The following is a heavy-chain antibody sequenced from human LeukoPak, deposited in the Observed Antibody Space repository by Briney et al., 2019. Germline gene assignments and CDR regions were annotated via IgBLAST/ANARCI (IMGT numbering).Heavy chain of an antibody. CDR2: IYTSGST. J-gene: IGHJ6*03. Sequence: PSETLSLTCTVSGGSISSGSYYWSWLRQPAGKGLEWLVRIYTSGSTNYNPSLKSRVTISVDTSKNQFSLKLSSVTAADTAVYYCARDRANYYDSSRPPGYYYYMDVWGKGTTVTISS. V-gene: IGHV4-61*02. CDR1: GGSISSGSYY. D-gene: IGHD3-22*01. CDR3: ARDRANYYDSSRPPGYYYYMDV.